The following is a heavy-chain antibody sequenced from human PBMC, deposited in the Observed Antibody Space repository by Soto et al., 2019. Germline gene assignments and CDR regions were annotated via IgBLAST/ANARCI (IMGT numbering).Heavy chain of an antibody. D-gene: IGHD5-12*01. J-gene: IGHJ4*02. CDR2: ISSSSSYI. Sequence: GGSLRLSCAASGFTFSSHSMNWVRQAPGKGLEWVSSISSSSSYIYYADSVKGRFTISRDNAKNSLYLQMNSLRAEDTAVYYCAPIGLVATIDFDYWGQGTLVTVSS. CDR3: APIGLVATIDFDY. V-gene: IGHV3-21*01. CDR1: GFTFSSHS.